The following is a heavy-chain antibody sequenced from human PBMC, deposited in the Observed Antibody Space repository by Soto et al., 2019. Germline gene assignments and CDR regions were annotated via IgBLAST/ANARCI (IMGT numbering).Heavy chain of an antibody. CDR3: ARNRFCDGGDCYRDLDC. J-gene: IGHJ4*02. D-gene: IGHD2-21*01. CDR1: GFTLSSYD. CDR2: ISNSGKHT. Sequence: GGYLRLSCVASGFTLSSYDMNWVRQAPGKGLEWISYISNSGKHTYYDDSVRDRFTISRDNAKNSLYLEMNSLRIEDTALYYCARNRFCDGGDCYRDLDCWCQGALVSVSS. V-gene: IGHV3-48*03.